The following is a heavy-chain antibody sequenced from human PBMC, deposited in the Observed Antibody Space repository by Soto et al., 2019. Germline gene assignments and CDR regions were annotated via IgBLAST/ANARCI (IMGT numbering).Heavy chain of an antibody. Sequence: GGSLRLSCAVSGFTVSSNHMNWVRQAPGKGLEWVSVIYSGGSTYYADSVKGRFTISRDNSKNTLYLQMNSLRAEDTAVFYCARARGYYDSSGYSGYYFDYWGQGTLVTVSS. J-gene: IGHJ4*02. V-gene: IGHV3-53*01. D-gene: IGHD3-22*01. CDR1: GFTVSSNH. CDR3: ARARGYYDSSGYSGYYFDY. CDR2: IYSGGST.